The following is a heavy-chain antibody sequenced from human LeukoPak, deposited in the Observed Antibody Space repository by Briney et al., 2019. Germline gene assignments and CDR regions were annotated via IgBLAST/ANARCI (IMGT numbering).Heavy chain of an antibody. CDR1: GFTFDDYA. V-gene: IGHV3-9*01. J-gene: IGHJ4*02. Sequence: PGGSLRLSCAASGFTFDDYAMHWVRHAPGKGLEWVSGISWNSGSIGYADSVKGRFTISRDNAKNSLYLQMNSLRAEDTALYYCAKDASSSSSVFDYWGQGTLVTVSS. CDR2: ISWNSGSI. D-gene: IGHD6-6*01. CDR3: AKDASSSSSVFDY.